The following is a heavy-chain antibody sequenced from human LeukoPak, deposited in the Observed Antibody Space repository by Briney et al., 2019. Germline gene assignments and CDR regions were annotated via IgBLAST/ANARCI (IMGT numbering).Heavy chain of an antibody. Sequence: ASVKVSCKASGYTFTSYYIHWVRQAPGQGLEWMGIINPSGGSTNYAQDFQGRVTMARDTSASTVYMELSSLRSEDTAVYYCARRELAGSTAYFDYWGQGTLVTVSS. J-gene: IGHJ4*02. CDR3: ARRELAGSTAYFDY. D-gene: IGHD1-26*01. CDR2: INPSGGST. CDR1: GYTFTSYY. V-gene: IGHV1-46*01.